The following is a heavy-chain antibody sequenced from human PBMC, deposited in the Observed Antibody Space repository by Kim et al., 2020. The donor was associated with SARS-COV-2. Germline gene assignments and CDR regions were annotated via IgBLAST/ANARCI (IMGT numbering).Heavy chain of an antibody. J-gene: IGHJ6*02. D-gene: IGHD2-15*01. CDR1: GFTFSSYG. CDR2: IWYDGSNK. CDR3: ATYCSGGSCYLYIRYGMDV. V-gene: IGHV3-33*01. Sequence: GGSLRLSCAASGFTFSSYGMHWVRQAPGKGLEWVAVIWYDGSNKYYADSVKGRFTISRDNSKNTLYLQMNSLRAEDTAVYYCATYCSGGSCYLYIRYGMDVWGQGTTVTVSS.